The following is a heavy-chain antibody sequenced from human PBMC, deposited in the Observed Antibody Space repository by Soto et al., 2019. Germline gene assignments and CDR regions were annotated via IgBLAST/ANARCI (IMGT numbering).Heavy chain of an antibody. CDR1: GYTFTSYD. V-gene: IGHV1-8*01. D-gene: IGHD3-22*01. CDR3: ARASSGYYYYYYYYYGMDV. Sequence: ASVKVSCKASGYTFTSYDINWVRQAAGQGLEWMGWMNPNSGNTGYAQKFQGRVTMTRNTSISTAYMELSSLRSEDTAVYYCARASSGYYYYYYYYYGMDVWGQGTTVTVSS. J-gene: IGHJ6*02. CDR2: MNPNSGNT.